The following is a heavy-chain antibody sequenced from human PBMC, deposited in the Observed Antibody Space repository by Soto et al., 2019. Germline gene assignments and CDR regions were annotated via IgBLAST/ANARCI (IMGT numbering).Heavy chain of an antibody. CDR2: IWYDGSNK. V-gene: IGHV3-33*01. D-gene: IGHD2-15*01. Sequence: QVQLVESGGGVVQPGRSLRLSCAASGFTFSNFGMHWVRQAPGKGLEWVALIWYDGSNKYYADSVKGRFTISRDNSKNTLYLQMNSLRADDTAVYYCASKYCSGGSCYSDPFDIWGQGTMVTVSS. CDR3: ASKYCSGGSCYSDPFDI. CDR1: GFTFSNFG. J-gene: IGHJ3*02.